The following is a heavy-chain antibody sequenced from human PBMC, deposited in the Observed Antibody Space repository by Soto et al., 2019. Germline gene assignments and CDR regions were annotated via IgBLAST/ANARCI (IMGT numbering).Heavy chain of an antibody. Sequence: QVQLVQSGAEVKKPGSSVKVSCKASGGTFSSYAISWVRQAPGQGLEWMGGIIPIFGTANYAQKFQGRVTITADESTSTAYMELSSLRSEDTAVYYCARTTMVRGVIPFYYGMDVWGQGTTVTVSS. J-gene: IGHJ6*02. CDR1: GGTFSSYA. CDR2: IIPIFGTA. V-gene: IGHV1-69*01. CDR3: ARTTMVRGVIPFYYGMDV. D-gene: IGHD3-10*01.